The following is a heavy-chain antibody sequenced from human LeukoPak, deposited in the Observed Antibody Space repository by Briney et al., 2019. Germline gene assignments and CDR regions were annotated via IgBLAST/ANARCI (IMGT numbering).Heavy chain of an antibody. D-gene: IGHD4-17*01. V-gene: IGHV5-51*01. CDR2: IHSADSNT. J-gene: IGHJ4*02. CDR3: AGARHGDYRWDY. CDR1: GNSFISYW. Sequence: GESLKISCEGSGNSFISYWIGWVRQLPGKGLEWMGIIHSADSNTKYSPSFQGQVTISADKSISTAYLQWSGLKASDTAMYYCAGARHGDYRWDYWGQGTLVTVSS.